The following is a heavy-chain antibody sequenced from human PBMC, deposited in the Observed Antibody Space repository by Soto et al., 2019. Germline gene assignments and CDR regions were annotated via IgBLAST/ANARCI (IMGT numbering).Heavy chain of an antibody. Sequence: SETLSLTCGVYGGSFSGYHWSWIRQPPGKGLEWIGEINHSGRVNYSPSLKSRVTISLDTSKNQFSLTLSAVTAADTAMYYCSTRAYDTNGYYRFDPWGQGTLVTVS. D-gene: IGHD3-22*01. CDR2: INHSGRV. CDR1: GGSFSGYH. J-gene: IGHJ5*01. V-gene: IGHV4-34*01. CDR3: STRAYDTNGYYRFDP.